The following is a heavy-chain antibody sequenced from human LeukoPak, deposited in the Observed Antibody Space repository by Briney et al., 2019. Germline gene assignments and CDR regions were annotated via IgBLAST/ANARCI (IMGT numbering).Heavy chain of an antibody. V-gene: IGHV1-46*01. Sequence: ASVKVSCKASGYTFTSYYMHWVRQAPGQGLEWMGIINPSGGSTSYAQKFQGRVTMTRDMSTSTVYMELSSLRSEDTAVYYCARVGKMTTVMTHYYYYYYMDVWGKGTTVTVSS. J-gene: IGHJ6*03. CDR3: ARVGKMTTVMTHYYYYYYMDV. D-gene: IGHD4-11*01. CDR2: INPSGGST. CDR1: GYTFTSYY.